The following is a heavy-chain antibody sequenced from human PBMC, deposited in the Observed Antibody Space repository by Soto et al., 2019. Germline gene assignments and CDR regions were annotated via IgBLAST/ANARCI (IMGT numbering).Heavy chain of an antibody. J-gene: IGHJ4*02. D-gene: IGHD1-26*01. V-gene: IGHV3-30-3*01. Sequence: QVQLVESGGGVVQPGRSLRLSCAASGFTFSSYAMHWVRQAPGKGLEWVAVISYDGSNKYYADSVKGRFTISRDNSKNTLYLQMNSLSAEDTAVYYCAREWGSYGRGYFDYWGQGTLVTVSS. CDR3: AREWGSYGRGYFDY. CDR1: GFTFSSYA. CDR2: ISYDGSNK.